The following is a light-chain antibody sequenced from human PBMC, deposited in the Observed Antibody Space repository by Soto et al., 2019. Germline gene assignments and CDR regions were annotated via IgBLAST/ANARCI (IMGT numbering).Light chain of an antibody. CDR3: LLSYSGARFVKV. Sequence: QAVVTQEPSLTVSPGGTVTLTCGSSTGAVTSGHYPYWFQQKPGQAPRTLIYDTSNKHSWTPARFSGSLLGGKAALTLSGAQPEDEAEYYCLLSYSGARFVKVFGGGTKLTVL. V-gene: IGLV7-46*01. CDR1: TGAVTSGHY. CDR2: DTS. J-gene: IGLJ3*02.